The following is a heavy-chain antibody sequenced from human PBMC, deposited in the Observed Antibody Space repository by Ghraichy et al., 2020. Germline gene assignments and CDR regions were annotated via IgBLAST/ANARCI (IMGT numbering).Heavy chain of an antibody. V-gene: IGHV4-59*01. CDR3: ASMDIVVRPTAKWAFDI. CDR1: GGSISRYY. CDR2: IYYSGST. J-gene: IGHJ3*02. Sequence: SETLSLTCIVSGGSISRYYCSWIRKPQGKVLERIGYIYYSGSTNYNPSLKSRVTISVDTSKNQFSLKLSSVTAADTAVYYCASMDIVVRPTAKWAFDIWGQGTMVTVSS. D-gene: IGHD2-15*01.